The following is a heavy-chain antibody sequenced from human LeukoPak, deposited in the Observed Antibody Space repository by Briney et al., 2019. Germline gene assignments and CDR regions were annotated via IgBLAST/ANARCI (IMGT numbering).Heavy chain of an antibody. CDR2: MRSDGSSN. CDR3: ARDQAGTWGLDY. Sequence: GGSLRLSCAASGFTFSSYGIHWVRQAPGKGLEWVAFMRSDGSSNYYADSVKGRFTISRDNSESTLYLQMDSLRAEDTAVYLCARDQAGTWGLDYWGQGTLVTVSS. CDR1: GFTFSSYG. D-gene: IGHD3-10*01. V-gene: IGHV3-30*02. J-gene: IGHJ4*02.